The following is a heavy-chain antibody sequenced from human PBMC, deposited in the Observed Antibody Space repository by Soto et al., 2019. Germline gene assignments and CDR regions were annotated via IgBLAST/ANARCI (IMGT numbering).Heavy chain of an antibody. D-gene: IGHD6-13*01. CDR3: ARFGYSSSWYDQGFDY. Sequence: GGSLRLSCAASGFTFSDYYMSWIRQAPGKGLEWVSYISSSSSYTNYADSVKGRFTISRDNAKNSLYLQMNSLRAEDTAVYYCARFGYSSSWYDQGFDYWGQGTLVTVSS. CDR1: GFTFSDYY. V-gene: IGHV3-11*06. CDR2: ISSSSSYT. J-gene: IGHJ4*02.